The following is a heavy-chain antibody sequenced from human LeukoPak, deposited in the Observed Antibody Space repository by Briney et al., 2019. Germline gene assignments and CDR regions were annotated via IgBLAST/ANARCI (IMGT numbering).Heavy chain of an antibody. J-gene: IGHJ3*02. CDR2: ISRSATST. Sequence: GGSLRLSRAASGFTFTTYTISWVRQTPAKGLEWVSAISRSATSTYYADSVKGRFTISRDNSKNTLYLQMSSLRAEDTAIYYCAREYKIPATGTLGFDIWGPGTMVTVSS. CDR1: GFTFTTYT. D-gene: IGHD1-1*01. CDR3: AREYKIPATGTLGFDI. V-gene: IGHV3-23*01.